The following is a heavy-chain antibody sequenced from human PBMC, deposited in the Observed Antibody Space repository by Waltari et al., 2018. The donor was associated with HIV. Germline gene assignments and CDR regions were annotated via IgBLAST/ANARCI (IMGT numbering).Heavy chain of an antibody. CDR2: ARGKSEGDII. CDR3: TTFYDFPYGRDV. D-gene: IGHD3-3*01. J-gene: IGHJ6*02. CDR1: GFNFYRAW. V-gene: IGHV3-15*05. Sequence: EVQLVESGGDLVKPGGSLRLSCKASGFNFYRAWMSWVRQAPGKGLEWVGRARGKSEGDIIDYSESLKDRFIMSRDDSKNTVHLQMTRLKVEDTATYYCTTFYDFPYGRDVWGPGTTVTVSS.